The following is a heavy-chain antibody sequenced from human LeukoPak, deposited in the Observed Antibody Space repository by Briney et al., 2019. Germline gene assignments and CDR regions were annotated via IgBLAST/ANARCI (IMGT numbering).Heavy chain of an antibody. CDR3: ARGVTIFGVVNYYYYMDV. D-gene: IGHD3-3*01. V-gene: IGHV1-8*01. Sequence: ASVKVSCKASGYTFTSYDINWVRQATGQGLEWMGWMNPNSGNTGYAQKFQGRVTMTRNTSISTAYMELSSLRSEDTAVYYCARGVTIFGVVNYYYYMDVWGKGTTVTVSS. CDR2: MNPNSGNT. J-gene: IGHJ6*03. CDR1: GYTFTSYD.